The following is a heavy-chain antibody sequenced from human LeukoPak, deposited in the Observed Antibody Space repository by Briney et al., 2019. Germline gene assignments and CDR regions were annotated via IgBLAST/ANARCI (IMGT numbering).Heavy chain of an antibody. D-gene: IGHD6-6*01. CDR3: ARGQSVAARPFGY. J-gene: IGHJ4*02. CDR1: GGSISSYY. Sequence: SETLSLTCTVSGGSISSYYWSWIRQPPGKGLEWIGYIYYSGSTNYNPSLKSRVTISVDTSKNQFSLKLSSVTAADTAVYYCARGQSVAARPFGYWGQGTLVTVSS. CDR2: IYYSGST. V-gene: IGHV4-59*01.